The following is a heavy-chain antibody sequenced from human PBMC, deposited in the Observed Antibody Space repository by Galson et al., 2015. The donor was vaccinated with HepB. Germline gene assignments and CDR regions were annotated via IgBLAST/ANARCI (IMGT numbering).Heavy chain of an antibody. CDR2: ISYDGSNK. V-gene: IGHV3-30-3*01. CDR3: AKDRGFNDLLYGMDV. CDR1: GFTFSSYA. J-gene: IGHJ6*02. Sequence: SLRLSCAASGFTFSSYAMHWVRQAPGKGLEWVAVISYDGSNKYYADSVKGRFTISRDISKKTLSLQMNSLRAEDTAVYYCAKDRGFNDLLYGMDVWGQGTTVTVSS. D-gene: IGHD1-1*01.